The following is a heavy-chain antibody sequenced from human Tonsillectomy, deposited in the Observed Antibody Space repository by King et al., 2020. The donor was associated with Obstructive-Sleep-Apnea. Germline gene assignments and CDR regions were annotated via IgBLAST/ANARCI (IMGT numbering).Heavy chain of an antibody. V-gene: IGHV1-69*10. D-gene: IGHD5-12*01. CDR2: IIPSLETA. CDR3: ARGRNSGYDVHYFDY. Sequence: QLVQSGAEVKKPGSSVKVSCKASGGIFSDYVISWVRQAPGQGLEWMGGIIPSLETANYEQRFQGRVTISADKSTSTAYMELSSLTSEDTAVYFCARGRNSGYDVHYFDYWGQGTLVIVSS. J-gene: IGHJ4*02. CDR1: GGIFSDYV.